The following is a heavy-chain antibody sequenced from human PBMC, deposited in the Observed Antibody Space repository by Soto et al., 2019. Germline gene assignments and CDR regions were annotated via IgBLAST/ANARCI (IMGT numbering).Heavy chain of an antibody. CDR3: AKTNGGWLGYCSSTSCYTVAGYYGMDV. CDR2: TYYRSKWYN. CDR1: GDSVSSNSAA. V-gene: IGHV6-1*01. Sequence: SETLSLTCAISGDSVSSNSAAWNWIRQSASRGLEWLGRTYYRSKWYNDYAVSVKSRITINPDTSKNQFSLQLNSVTPEDTAVYYCAKTNGGWLGYCSSTSCYTVAGYYGMDVWGQGTTVTVSS. D-gene: IGHD2-2*02. J-gene: IGHJ6*02.